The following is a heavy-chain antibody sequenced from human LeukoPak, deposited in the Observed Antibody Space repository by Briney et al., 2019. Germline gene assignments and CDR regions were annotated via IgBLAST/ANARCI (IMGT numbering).Heavy chain of an antibody. CDR3: ARNPIDYYYMDV. CDR1: GYTFTGYY. V-gene: IGHV1-2*02. J-gene: IGHJ6*03. CDR2: IHPNSGGT. Sequence: ASVKVSCKASGYTFTGYYIHWVRQAPGQGLEWMGWIHPNSGGTNYAQKFQGRVTMTRDTSITTAYMEVSRLRSDDTAVYYCARNPIDYYYMDVWGKGTTVTVSS.